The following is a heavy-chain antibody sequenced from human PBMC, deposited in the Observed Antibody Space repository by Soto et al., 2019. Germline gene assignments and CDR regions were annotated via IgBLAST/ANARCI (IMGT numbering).Heavy chain of an antibody. CDR3: VQSRCGGDCLQSYSSHSYYGLDV. CDR2: IYWDDDK. V-gene: IGHV2-5*02. J-gene: IGHJ6*02. CDR1: GFSLSTIGVG. Sequence: SGPTLVNPTQTLTLTCTFSGFSLSTIGVGVGWIRQPPGKALEWLALIYWDDDKRYSPSLKSRLTVTKDTSKNQVVLTMTNMDPVDTATYYCVQSRCGGDCLQSYSSHSYYGLDVWGQGTTVTVS. D-gene: IGHD2-21*02.